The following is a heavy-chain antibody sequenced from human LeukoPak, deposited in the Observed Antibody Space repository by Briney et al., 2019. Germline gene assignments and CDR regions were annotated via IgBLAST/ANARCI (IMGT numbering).Heavy chain of an antibody. Sequence: SETLSLTCAVYGGSFSGYYWSWIRQPPGKGLEWIGEINHSGSANYNPSLKSRVTISVDTSKNQFSLKLSSVTAADTAVYYCARERLVERNFDHWGQGTLVTVS. D-gene: IGHD1-26*01. CDR2: INHSGSA. CDR3: ARERLVERNFDH. J-gene: IGHJ4*02. V-gene: IGHV4-34*01. CDR1: GGSFSGYY.